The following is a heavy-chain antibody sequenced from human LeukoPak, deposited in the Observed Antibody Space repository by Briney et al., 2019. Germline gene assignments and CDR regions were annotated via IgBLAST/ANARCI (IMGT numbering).Heavy chain of an antibody. V-gene: IGHV1-69*05. Sequence: SVKVSCKETVGNVSSYAISGLRQTHRQGLEWMGGIIPIFGTANYAQKFQGRVTITTDESTSTAYMELSSLRSGDTAVYCCARGSVTTVPNWFDPWGQGTPVTVSS. D-gene: IGHD4-11*01. CDR3: ARGSVTTVPNWFDP. CDR1: VGNVSSYA. CDR2: IIPIFGTA. J-gene: IGHJ5*02.